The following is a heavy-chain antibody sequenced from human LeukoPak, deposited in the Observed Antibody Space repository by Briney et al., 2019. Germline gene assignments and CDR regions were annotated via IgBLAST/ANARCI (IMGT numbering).Heavy chain of an antibody. CDR3: ARDGRYCIITSCYGYYGMDV. CDR2: IGSDGSGT. J-gene: IGHJ6*02. CDR1: GFSLSGYW. V-gene: IGHV3-74*03. Sequence: PGGSLRLSCAASGFSLSGYWMHWVRQIPGKGLMWVARIGSDGSGTTYADPVKGRFTISRQNSKNTLDLQMNSLRPEDTAVYYCARDGRYCIITSCYGYYGMDVWGQGTTVTVSS. D-gene: IGHD2-2*01.